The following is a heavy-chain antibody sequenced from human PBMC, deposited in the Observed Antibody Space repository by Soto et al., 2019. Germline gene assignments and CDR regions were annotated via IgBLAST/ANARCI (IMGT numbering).Heavy chain of an antibody. D-gene: IGHD3-22*01. J-gene: IGHJ4*02. V-gene: IGHV1-69*01. Sequence: QVQLVQSGAEVKKPGSSVKVSCKASGGTFSSYAISWVRQAPGQGLEWMGGIIPIFGTANYAQKFQGRVTITADESTSTAYMELSSLRSEDTAVYYCATLMDPYYYDSSGYGEDYWGQGTLVTVSS. CDR3: ATLMDPYYYDSSGYGEDY. CDR2: IIPIFGTA. CDR1: GGTFSSYA.